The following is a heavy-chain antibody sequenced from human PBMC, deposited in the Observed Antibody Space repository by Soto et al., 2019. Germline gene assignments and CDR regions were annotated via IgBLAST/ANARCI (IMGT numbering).Heavy chain of an antibody. CDR3: AKAHQVTIFGVVSPFGY. CDR1: GFTFSSYA. J-gene: IGHJ4*02. D-gene: IGHD3-3*01. Sequence: SGGSLRLSCAASGFTFSSYAMSWVRQAPGKGLEWVSAIIGSGGSTYYADSVKGRFTISRDNSKNTLYLQMNSLRAEDTAVYYCAKAHQVTIFGVVSPFGYWGQGTLVTVSS. V-gene: IGHV3-23*01. CDR2: IIGSGGST.